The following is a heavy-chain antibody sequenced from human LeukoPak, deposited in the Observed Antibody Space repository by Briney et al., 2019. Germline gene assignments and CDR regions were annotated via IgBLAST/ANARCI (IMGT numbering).Heavy chain of an antibody. CDR2: INSDGSAT. D-gene: IGHD2-8*01. Sequence: PGGSLRLSCAASGFTFYNYWMHWVRQAPGKGLVRVSRINSDGSATNYADSVKGRFTISRDNARNAVYLQMNSLRAEDTALYYCVIDGCNNGVCYMDWGQGTLVTVSA. CDR1: GFTFYNYW. V-gene: IGHV3-74*01. CDR3: VIDGCNNGVCYMD. J-gene: IGHJ4*02.